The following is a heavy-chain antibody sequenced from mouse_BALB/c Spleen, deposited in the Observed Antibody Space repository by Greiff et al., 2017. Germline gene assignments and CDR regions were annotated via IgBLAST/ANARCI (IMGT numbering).Heavy chain of an antibody. D-gene: IGHD2-14*01. CDR1: GFNIKDTY. V-gene: IGHV14-3*02. CDR2: IDPANGNT. Sequence: EVQLQQSGAELVKPGASVKLSCTASGFNIKDTYMHWVKQRPEQGLEWIGRIDPANGNTKYDPKFQGKATITADTSSNTAYLQLSSLTSEDTAVYYCARKEGDRYGDYYAMDYWGQGTSVTVSS. CDR3: ARKEGDRYGDYYAMDY. J-gene: IGHJ4*01.